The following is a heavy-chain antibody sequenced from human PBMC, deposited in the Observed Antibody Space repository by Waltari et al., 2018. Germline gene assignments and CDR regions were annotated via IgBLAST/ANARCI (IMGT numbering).Heavy chain of an antibody. J-gene: IGHJ4*02. CDR3: ARGWGYYDSSGYHFDY. Sequence: QVQLVQSGAEVQKPGASVKVSCKASGYTFTSYAMHWVRQAPGQRLEWMGWINAGNGNTKYSQKFQGRVTITRDTSASTAYMELSSLRSEDTAVYYCARGWGYYDSSGYHFDYWGQGTLVTVSS. CDR2: INAGNGNT. V-gene: IGHV1-3*01. CDR1: GYTFTSYA. D-gene: IGHD3-22*01.